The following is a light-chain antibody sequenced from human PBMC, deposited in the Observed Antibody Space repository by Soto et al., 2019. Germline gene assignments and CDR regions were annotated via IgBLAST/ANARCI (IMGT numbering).Light chain of an antibody. Sequence: QSVLTQPASVSGSPGQSITISCTGTNSDVGGYNYVSWYQQHPGKAPKLMIYDVTNRPSGVSNRFSGSKSGNTASLTISGLQAEDEADYYCSSYTSSPTLYVFGTGTKLTVL. J-gene: IGLJ1*01. V-gene: IGLV2-14*01. CDR1: NSDVGGYNY. CDR2: DVT. CDR3: SSYTSSPTLYV.